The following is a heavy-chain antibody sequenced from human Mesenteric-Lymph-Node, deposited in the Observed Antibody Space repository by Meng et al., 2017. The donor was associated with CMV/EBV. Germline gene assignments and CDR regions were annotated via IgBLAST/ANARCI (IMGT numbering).Heavy chain of an antibody. CDR2: ISPYNANT. CDR3: AREDYGDYVRVFDY. D-gene: IGHD4-17*01. J-gene: IGHJ4*02. Sequence: SGYTFTTYAISWVRQAPGQGLGWIGWISPYNANTNYAQKVQGRVTVTADTSTNTAYMELWNLGSDDTAVYYCAREDYGDYVRVFDYWGPGTLVTVSS. CDR1: GYTFTTYA. V-gene: IGHV1-18*01.